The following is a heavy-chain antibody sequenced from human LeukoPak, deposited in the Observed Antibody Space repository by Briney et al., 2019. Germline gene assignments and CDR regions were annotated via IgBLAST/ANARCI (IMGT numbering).Heavy chain of an antibody. Sequence: PGGSLRLSCAASEFAFSDYYMTWIRQAPGKGLEWVSYISNSGGTPHYVDSVKGRFTISRDSARNSLALQMNSLRVEDTAIYYCARGPRAAAGIYYYYMDVWGKGTTVTVSS. V-gene: IGHV3-11*04. J-gene: IGHJ6*03. CDR2: ISNSGGTP. CDR3: ARGPRAAAGIYYYYMDV. CDR1: EFAFSDYY. D-gene: IGHD6-13*01.